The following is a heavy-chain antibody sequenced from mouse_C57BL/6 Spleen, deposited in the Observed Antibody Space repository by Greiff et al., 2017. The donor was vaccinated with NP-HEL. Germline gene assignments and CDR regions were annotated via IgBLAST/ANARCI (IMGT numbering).Heavy chain of an antibody. D-gene: IGHD2-3*01. J-gene: IGHJ2*01. CDR2: INYDGSST. CDR1: GFTFSDYY. CDR3: ARSFYDGYYGGFDY. V-gene: IGHV5-16*01. Sequence: EVQLVESEGGLVQPGSSMKLSCTASGFTFSDYYMAWVRQVPEKGLEWVANINYDGSSTYYLDSLKSRFIISRDNAKNILYLQMSSLKSEDTATYYCARSFYDGYYGGFDYWGQGTTLTVSS.